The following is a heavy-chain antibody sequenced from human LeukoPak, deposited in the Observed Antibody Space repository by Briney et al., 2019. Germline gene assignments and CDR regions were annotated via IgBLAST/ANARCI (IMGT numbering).Heavy chain of an antibody. Sequence: GGSLRLSCTASGFTFSAYSMQWVRQAPGKGLEYISYVSSGGSVMYYADSVKGRFTISRDNAKKSVYLQMNSLTDEDTAIYYCVRAPDGGYDYWGQGALVTVSS. V-gene: IGHV3-48*02. CDR1: GFTFSAYS. J-gene: IGHJ4*02. CDR2: VSSGGSVM. CDR3: VRAPDGGYDY. D-gene: IGHD1-26*01.